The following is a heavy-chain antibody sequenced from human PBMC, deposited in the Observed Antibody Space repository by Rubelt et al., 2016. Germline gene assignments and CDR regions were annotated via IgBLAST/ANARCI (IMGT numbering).Heavy chain of an antibody. J-gene: IGHJ4*02. V-gene: IGHV4-39*07. CDR1: GGSISSSSYY. CDR2: IYYSGST. CDR3: ARVRVKGYGDYAFDY. Sequence: QLQLQESGPGLVKPSETLSLTCTVSGGSISSSSYYWGWIRQPPGKGLEWIGSIYYSGSTYYNPSLKGRVTISVDTSKNQFSLKLSSVTAADTAVYYCARVRVKGYGDYAFDYWGQGTLVTVSS. D-gene: IGHD4-17*01.